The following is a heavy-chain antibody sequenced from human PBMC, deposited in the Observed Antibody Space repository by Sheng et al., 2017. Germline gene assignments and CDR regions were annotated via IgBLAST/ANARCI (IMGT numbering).Heavy chain of an antibody. D-gene: IGHD5-12*01. Sequence: QVRLVQSGREVKKPGASVKVSCKASGYTFSNYGISWVRQAPGQGLQWMGWISAYTGNTNYVREFQGRVTMTTDTSTNTAYMELRSLTSNDTAVYFCARVGGXWNGYGDSWGQGTLVIVSS. CDR1: GYTFSNYG. CDR3: ARVGGXWNGYGDS. V-gene: IGHV1-18*01. J-gene: IGHJ4*02. CDR2: ISAYTGNT.